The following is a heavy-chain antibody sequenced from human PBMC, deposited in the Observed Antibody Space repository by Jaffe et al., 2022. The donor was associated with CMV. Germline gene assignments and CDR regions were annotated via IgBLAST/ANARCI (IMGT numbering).Heavy chain of an antibody. CDR2: IRERNHGVTRTV. D-gene: IGHD2-15*01. CDR3: SGWQQYQIFQD. CDR1: GFNFGDHA. J-gene: IGHJ4*02. V-gene: IGHV3-49*04. Sequence: EVQLVESGGGLVQPGRSLRLSCTTSGFNFGDHAMSWVRRAPGKGLEWVGAIRERNHGVTRTVEYAPWVKGRFTLSRDDSKGIAYLQMTSLTTEDTALYYCSGWQQYQIFQDWGQGTLVTVSP.